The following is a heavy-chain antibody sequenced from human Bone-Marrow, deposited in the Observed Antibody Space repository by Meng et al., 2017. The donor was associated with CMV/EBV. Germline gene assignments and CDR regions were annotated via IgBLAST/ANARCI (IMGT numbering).Heavy chain of an antibody. D-gene: IGHD2-2*02. CDR2: ISAYNGNT. CDR1: GYTFSSYG. CDR3: ARDRFREYRLLYLFDN. J-gene: IGHJ4*02. V-gene: IGHV1-18*01. Sequence: ASVKVSCKASGYTFSSYGISWVRQAPGQGLEWMGWISAYNGNTNYAQKFTGRVTMTRDTSISTAYMELTRLRYDDTAVYYCARDRFREYRLLYLFDNWGQGTLVTVSS.